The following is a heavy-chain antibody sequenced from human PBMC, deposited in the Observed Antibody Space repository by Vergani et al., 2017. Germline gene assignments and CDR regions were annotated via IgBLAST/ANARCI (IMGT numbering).Heavy chain of an antibody. CDR2: ISSSSSYI. V-gene: IGHV3-21*01. CDR3: ARVSDTAYGSWYYYYMDV. CDR1: GFTFSSYS. Sequence: EVQLVESGGGLVKPGGSLRLSCAASGFTFSSYSMNWVRQAPGKGLEWVSSISSSSSYIYYADSVKGRFTISRDNAKNSLYLQMNSLRAEDTAVYYCARVSDTAYGSWYYYYMDVWGKGTTVTVSS. J-gene: IGHJ6*03. D-gene: IGHD5-18*01.